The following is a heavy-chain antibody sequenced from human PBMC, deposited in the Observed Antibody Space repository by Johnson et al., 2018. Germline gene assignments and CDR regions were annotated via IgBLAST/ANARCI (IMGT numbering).Heavy chain of an antibody. Sequence: VQLVQSGAEVKKPGESLKISCKGSGYKFTSYWIGWVRQMPGKGLEWMGIIYPGDSDTRYSPSFEGQVPISVDNSISTAYLQWSSLKASDTAMDYCARLHGDYEEGGYMDVWGKGTTVTVSS. CDR1: GYKFTSYW. D-gene: IGHD4-17*01. V-gene: IGHV5-51*01. CDR2: IYPGDSDT. J-gene: IGHJ6*03. CDR3: ARLHGDYEEGGYMDV.